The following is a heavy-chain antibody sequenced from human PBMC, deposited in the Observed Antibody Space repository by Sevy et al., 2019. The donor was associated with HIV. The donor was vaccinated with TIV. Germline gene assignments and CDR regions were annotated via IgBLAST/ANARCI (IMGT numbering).Heavy chain of an antibody. D-gene: IGHD4-17*01. Sequence: GGSLRLSCGASAFTFSKAWMSWVRQAPGKGLEWVGRIKSKTDGGTTDYAAPVKGRFTISRDDSKNTLYLQMNSLKTEDTAVHYCTTEADYGDHAFDYWGQGTLVTVSS. J-gene: IGHJ4*02. CDR3: TTEADYGDHAFDY. V-gene: IGHV3-15*01. CDR1: AFTFSKAW. CDR2: IKSKTDGGTT.